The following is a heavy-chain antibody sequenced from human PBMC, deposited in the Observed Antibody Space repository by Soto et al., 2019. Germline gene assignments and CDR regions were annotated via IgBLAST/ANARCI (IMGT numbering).Heavy chain of an antibody. Sequence: PGGSLRLSCASSGFSFSSYGMHWVRQAPGKGLEWVAVIWYDGSNKYYADSVKGRFTISRDNSKNTLYLLMNSLRAEDTAVYYCARDGSGDRHAFDIWGQGTMVTVS. CDR1: GFSFSSYG. J-gene: IGHJ3*02. D-gene: IGHD3-10*01. V-gene: IGHV3-33*01. CDR2: IWYDGSNK. CDR3: ARDGSGDRHAFDI.